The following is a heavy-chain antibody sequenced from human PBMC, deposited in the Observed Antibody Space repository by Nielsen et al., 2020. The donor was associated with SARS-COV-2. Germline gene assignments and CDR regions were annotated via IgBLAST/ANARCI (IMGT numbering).Heavy chain of an antibody. CDR2: ISAYNGNT. J-gene: IGHJ6*02. CDR3: ARGAYYDFWSGYYGEYYYYYGMDV. D-gene: IGHD3-3*01. V-gene: IGHV1-18*01. Sequence: ASVKVSCKASGYTFTSYGISWVRQAPAQGLEWMGWISAYNGNTNYAQKLQGRVTMTTDTSTSTAYMELRSLRSDDTAVYYCARGAYYDFWSGYYGEYYYYYGMDVWGQGTTVTVSS. CDR1: GYTFTSYG.